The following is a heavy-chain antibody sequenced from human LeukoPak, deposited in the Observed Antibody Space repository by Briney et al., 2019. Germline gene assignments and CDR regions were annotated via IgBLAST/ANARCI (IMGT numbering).Heavy chain of an antibody. J-gene: IGHJ5*02. CDR2: ISSSSSYI. CDR3: ARDLYDFWSENWFDP. Sequence: GGSLRLSCAASGFTFSSYSMNWVRQAPGKGLEWVSSISSSSSYIYYADSVKGRFTISRDNAKNSLYLQMNSLRAEDTAVYYCARDLYDFWSENWFDPWGQGTLVTVSS. CDR1: GFTFSSYS. V-gene: IGHV3-21*01. D-gene: IGHD3-3*01.